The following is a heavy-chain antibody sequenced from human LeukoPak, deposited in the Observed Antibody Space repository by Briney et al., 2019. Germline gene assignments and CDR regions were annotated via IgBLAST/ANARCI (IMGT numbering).Heavy chain of an antibody. CDR1: GYTFTGYY. Sequence: ASVKVSCKASGYTFTGYYMHWVRQATGQGLEWMGWINPNSGGTNYAQKFQGRVTMTRDTSISTAYMELSRLRSDDTAVYYCARGRYYYDSSGYRSSHDYWGQGTLVTVSS. CDR2: INPNSGGT. D-gene: IGHD3-22*01. J-gene: IGHJ4*02. V-gene: IGHV1-2*02. CDR3: ARGRYYYDSSGYRSSHDY.